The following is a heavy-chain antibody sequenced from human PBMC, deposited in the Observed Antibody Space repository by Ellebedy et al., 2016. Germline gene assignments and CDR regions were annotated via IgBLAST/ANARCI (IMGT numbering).Heavy chain of an antibody. CDR1: GFTFSSYS. CDR2: ISSSSSYI. V-gene: IGHV3-21*01. J-gene: IGHJ5*02. Sequence: GESLKISXAASGFTFSSYSMNWVRQAPGKGLEWVSSISSSSSYIYYADSVKGRFTISRDNAKNSLYLQMNSLRAEDTAVYYCAREEYSSGWFGLGNWFNPWGQGTLVTVSS. D-gene: IGHD6-19*01. CDR3: AREEYSSGWFGLGNWFNP.